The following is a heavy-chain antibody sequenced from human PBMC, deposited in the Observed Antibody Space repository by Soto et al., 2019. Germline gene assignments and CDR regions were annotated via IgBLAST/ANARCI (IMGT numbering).Heavy chain of an antibody. D-gene: IGHD3-3*01. CDR2: IDTSSTKI. V-gene: IGHV3-11*01. Sequence: QVQLVESGGDLVKRGGSLRLSCAASGYTFSDYYMSWIRQAPGKGLEWISYIDTSSTKIYYADSVKGRFTISRDNAKNSLYLEMNRLRDESTAVYYCASHYDMWSGYLSPVDYWGQGTLVTVSS. CDR1: GYTFSDYY. J-gene: IGHJ4*02. CDR3: ASHYDMWSGYLSPVDY.